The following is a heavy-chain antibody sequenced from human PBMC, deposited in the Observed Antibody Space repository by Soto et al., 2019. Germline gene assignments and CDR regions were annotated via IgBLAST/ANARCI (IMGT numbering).Heavy chain of an antibody. V-gene: IGHV6-1*01. Sequence: SQTLSLTCAISGDGVSSNSAAWNWIRQSPSRGLEWLGRTYYRSKWYNDYAVSVKSRITINPDTSKNQFSLQLNSVTPEDTAVYYCARDRSSGYYDSSGYNWFDPWGQGTLVTVSS. CDR2: TYYRSKWYN. CDR3: ARDRSSGYYDSSGYNWFDP. CDR1: GDGVSSNSAA. J-gene: IGHJ5*02. D-gene: IGHD3-22*01.